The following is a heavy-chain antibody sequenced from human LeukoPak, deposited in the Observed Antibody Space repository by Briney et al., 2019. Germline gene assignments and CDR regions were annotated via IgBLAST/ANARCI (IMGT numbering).Heavy chain of an antibody. CDR1: GFTFSSCG. D-gene: IGHD3-16*01. J-gene: IGHJ4*02. CDR3: VRGENYDYVWGNYGAHDY. Sequence: PGGSLRLSCAASGFTFSSCGMHWVRQAPGKGLEWVAFIRYDGRNKYYADSVKGRFTISRDNAKNTLYLQMNSLRAEDTAVYYCVRGENYDYVWGNYGAHDYWGQGTLVTVSS. V-gene: IGHV3-30*02. CDR2: IRYDGRNK.